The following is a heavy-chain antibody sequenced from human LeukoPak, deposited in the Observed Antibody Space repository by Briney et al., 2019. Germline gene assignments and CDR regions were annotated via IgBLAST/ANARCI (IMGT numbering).Heavy chain of an antibody. D-gene: IGHD1-26*01. J-gene: IGHJ4*02. CDR3: ARGGSSGSPGY. CDR1: GFTFSTYT. CDR2: ITSGSGYM. Sequence: GGSLRLSCAASGFTFSTYTMNWVRQAPGKGLEWVSSITSGSGYMYYADSVRGRFTISRDNAKNSLYLQMNSLRAEDTAVYYCARGGSSGSPGYWGQGTLVTVSS. V-gene: IGHV3-21*01.